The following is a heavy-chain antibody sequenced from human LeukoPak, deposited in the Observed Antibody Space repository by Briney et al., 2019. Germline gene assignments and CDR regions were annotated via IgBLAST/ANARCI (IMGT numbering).Heavy chain of an antibody. D-gene: IGHD3-22*01. CDR2: IYYSGST. Sequence: SWIRQPPGKGLEWIGYIYYSGSTNYNPSLKSRVTISVDTSKNHFSLKLSSLTAADTAVYYCARHRGSGYPYFDYWGQGTLVTVSS. V-gene: IGHV4-61*07. CDR3: ARHRGSGYPYFDY. J-gene: IGHJ4*02.